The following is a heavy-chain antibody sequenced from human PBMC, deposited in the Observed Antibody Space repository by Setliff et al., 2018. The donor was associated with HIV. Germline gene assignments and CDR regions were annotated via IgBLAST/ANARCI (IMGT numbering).Heavy chain of an antibody. J-gene: IGHJ1*01. CDR3: AKDGSGWSQH. D-gene: IGHD6-19*01. CDR2: ISPDESER. V-gene: IGHV3-7*01. Sequence: GGSLRLSCSTSGFNFRDSWMSWLRLAPGKGLEWVANISPDESERYSVDSVRGRFTVSSDNAKSSLYLQMSGLKIEDMAVYYCAKDGSGWSQHWGQGTRVTVSS. CDR1: GFNFRDSW.